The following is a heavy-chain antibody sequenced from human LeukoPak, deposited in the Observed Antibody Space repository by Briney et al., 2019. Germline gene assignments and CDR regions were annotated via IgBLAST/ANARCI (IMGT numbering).Heavy chain of an antibody. D-gene: IGHD3-10*01. J-gene: IGHJ5*02. V-gene: IGHV4-31*03. Sequence: SQTLSLTCTVSGGSINSSGYYWSWIRQLPGKGLEWIGYIYYSGSAYYNPSLKSRVTISIDTSKNQFSLKLSSVTAADTAVYYCARVFTSGGSGDPWGQGTLVTVSS. CDR1: GGSINSSGYY. CDR2: IYYSGSA. CDR3: ARVFTSGGSGDP.